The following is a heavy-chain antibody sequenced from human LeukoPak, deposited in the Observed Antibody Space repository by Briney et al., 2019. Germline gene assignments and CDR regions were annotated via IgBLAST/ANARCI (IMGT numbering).Heavy chain of an antibody. J-gene: IGHJ4*02. V-gene: IGHV1-46*01. CDR1: GYTFTSYY. CDR3: ATDLKDGGNSGGDY. Sequence: ASVKVSCKASGYTFTSYYMHWVRQAPGQGLEWMGIINPSGGSTIYAQKFQGRVTMTEDTSTDTAYMELSSLRSEDTAVYYCATDLKDGGNSGGDYWGQGTLVTVSS. CDR2: INPSGGST. D-gene: IGHD4-23*01.